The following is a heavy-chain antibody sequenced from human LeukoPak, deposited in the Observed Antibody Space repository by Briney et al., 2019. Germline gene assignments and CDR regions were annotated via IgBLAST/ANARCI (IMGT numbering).Heavy chain of an antibody. CDR2: IYYSGST. CDR3: ARDNYYYMDV. Sequence: SETLSLTCTVSGGSISSSSYYWGWIRQPPGTGLEWIGSIYYSGSTYYNPSLKSRVTISVDTSKNQFSLKLSSVTAADTAVYYCARDNYYYMDVWGKGTTVTVSS. CDR1: GGSISSSSYY. V-gene: IGHV4-39*07. J-gene: IGHJ6*03.